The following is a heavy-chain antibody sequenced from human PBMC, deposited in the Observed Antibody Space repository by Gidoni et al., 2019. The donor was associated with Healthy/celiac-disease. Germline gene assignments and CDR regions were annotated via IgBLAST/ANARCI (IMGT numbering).Heavy chain of an antibody. J-gene: IGHJ4*02. V-gene: IGHV4-39*07. CDR3: ARAYGDWSADY. CDR2: IYYSGST. CDR1: GGSISSSSYY. Sequence: GGSISSSSYYWGWIRQPPGKGLEWIGSIYYSGSTYYNPSLKSRVTISVDTSKNQFSLKLSSVTAADTAVYYCARAYGDWSADYWGQGTLVTVSS. D-gene: IGHD4-17*01.